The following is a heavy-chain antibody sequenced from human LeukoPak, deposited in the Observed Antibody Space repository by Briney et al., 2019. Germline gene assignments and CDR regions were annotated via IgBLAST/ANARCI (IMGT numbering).Heavy chain of an antibody. Sequence: PSETMSLTCTVSGYSISSGYYWGWIRQPPGKGLEWIGSIYHSGSTYYNPSLKSRVTISVDTSKNQFSLKLSSVTAADTAVYYCARDPGITGTNNWFDPWGQGTLVTVSS. V-gene: IGHV4-38-2*02. D-gene: IGHD1-7*01. CDR3: ARDPGITGTNNWFDP. J-gene: IGHJ5*02. CDR2: IYHSGST. CDR1: GYSISSGYY.